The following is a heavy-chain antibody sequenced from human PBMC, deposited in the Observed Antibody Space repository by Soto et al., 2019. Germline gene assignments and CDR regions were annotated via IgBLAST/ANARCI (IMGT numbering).Heavy chain of an antibody. Sequence: SETRSLTCSVSGGTINSGDYFWSWIRQPPGKGLEWIGSSFYTGSTYYSPSLKNRASMXXXTXXXXXSLXLXXLTXADTAVYFCARVKATLYRHYYFDYWGQGTPVT. D-gene: IGHD5-12*01. CDR3: ARVKATLYRHYYFDY. CDR2: SFYTGST. CDR1: GGTINSGDYF. V-gene: IGHV4-30-4*01. J-gene: IGHJ4*02.